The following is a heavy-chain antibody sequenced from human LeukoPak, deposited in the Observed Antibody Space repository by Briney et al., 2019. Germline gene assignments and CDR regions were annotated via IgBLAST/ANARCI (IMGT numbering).Heavy chain of an antibody. D-gene: IGHD1-26*01. CDR3: ARGRDHFGGYSRTNTEFDY. J-gene: IGHJ4*02. CDR1: GGSFSGYY. CDR2: INHSGST. Sequence: SETLSLTCAVYGGSFSGYYWSWIRQPPGKGLEWIGEINHSGSTNYNPSLKSRVTISVDTSKNQFSLKLSSVTAADTAVYYCARGRDHFGGYSRTNTEFDYWGQGTLVTVSS. V-gene: IGHV4-34*01.